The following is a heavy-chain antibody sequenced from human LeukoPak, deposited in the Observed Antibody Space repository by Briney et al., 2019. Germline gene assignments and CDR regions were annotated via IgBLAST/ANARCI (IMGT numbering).Heavy chain of an antibody. Sequence: GGSLRLSCAASGFTISNYWMSWVRQAPGKGLEWVANIKQDGSGKYYVDSVKGRFTISRDNSKNTLYLQMNSLRAEDTAVYYCAKALTYDYWGQGTLVTASS. CDR1: GFTISNYW. J-gene: IGHJ4*02. CDR3: AKALTYDY. V-gene: IGHV3-7*01. CDR2: IKQDGSGK.